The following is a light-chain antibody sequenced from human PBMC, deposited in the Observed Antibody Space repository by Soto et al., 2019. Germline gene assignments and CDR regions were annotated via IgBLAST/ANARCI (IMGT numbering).Light chain of an antibody. J-gene: IGKJ1*01. Sequence: EIQVTQSASTLSGSVGDRVTITCRASQTISSWLAWYQQKPGKAPKLLIYKASTLKSGVPSRFSGSGSGTEFTLTISSLQPDDFATYYCQHYNSYSEAFGQGTKV. CDR3: QHYNSYSEA. CDR1: QTISSW. V-gene: IGKV1-5*03. CDR2: KAS.